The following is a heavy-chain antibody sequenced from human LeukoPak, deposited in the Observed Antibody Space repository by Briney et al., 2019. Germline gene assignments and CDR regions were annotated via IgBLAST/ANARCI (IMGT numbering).Heavy chain of an antibody. CDR2: IYHSGST. CDR1: GGSISSGGYY. D-gene: IGHD3-3*01. V-gene: IGHV4-30-2*01. J-gene: IGHJ4*02. CDR3: ARRAGILRVVDY. Sequence: PSETLSPTCTVSGGSISSGGYYWSWIRQPPGKGLEWIGYIYHSGSTYYNPSLKSRVTISVDRSKNQFSLKLSSVTAADTAVYYCARRAGILRVVDYWGQGTLVTVSS.